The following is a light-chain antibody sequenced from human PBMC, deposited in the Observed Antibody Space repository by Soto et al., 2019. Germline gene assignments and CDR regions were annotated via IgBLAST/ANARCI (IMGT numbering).Light chain of an antibody. CDR2: GAS. V-gene: IGKV3-15*01. J-gene: IGKJ1*01. CDR1: QSVYIN. Sequence: EIVLMQSPATLSVSPGERVTLSCRASQSVYINLASYQQKPGQAHRLLIYGASTKATDMQGRFSGRESGTEFTLTIRSLQSEDFAVYYCKQYRNWPRTFGQGTKVDIK. CDR3: KQYRNWPRT.